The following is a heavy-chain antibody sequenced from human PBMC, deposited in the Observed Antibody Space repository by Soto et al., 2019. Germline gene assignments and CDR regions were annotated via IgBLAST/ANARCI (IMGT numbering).Heavy chain of an antibody. J-gene: IGHJ4*02. CDR2: IYSDGSR. CDR3: ARDRVTMVRGIISQYYFDY. D-gene: IGHD3-10*01. V-gene: IGHV3-66*01. CDR1: GFTVSSNY. Sequence: EVQLVESGGALVQPGGSLRLSCAASGFTVSSNYMSWVRQAPGKGLEWVSVIYSDGSRYYADSVKGRFTISRDNSKNTLYLQMNSLRVDDTAVYYCARDRVTMVRGIISQYYFDYWGQGTLVTVSS.